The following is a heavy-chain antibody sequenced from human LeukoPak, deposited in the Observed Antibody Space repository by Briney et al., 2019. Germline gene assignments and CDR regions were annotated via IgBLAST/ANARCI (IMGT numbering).Heavy chain of an antibody. CDR2: IPTSGISV. Sequence: GGSLRLSCAASGFSFSRYYMSWVRQTPGKALEWISYIPTSGISVHYADSVRGRFTASRDDAKNSLHLQMDNLRVEDTAVYSCARWGLAYTIDFWGQGTLVTVSS. CDR3: ARWGLAYTIDF. V-gene: IGHV3-11*04. CDR1: GFSFSRYY. J-gene: IGHJ4*02. D-gene: IGHD2-21*01.